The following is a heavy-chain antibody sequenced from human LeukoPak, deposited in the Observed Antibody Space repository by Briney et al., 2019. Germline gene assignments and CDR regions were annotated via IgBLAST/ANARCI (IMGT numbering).Heavy chain of an antibody. CDR3: ARVRTEGATHAGGWFDP. CDR2: IIPILGIA. CDR1: GGTFSSYT. Sequence: SVKVSCKASGGTFSSYTISCVRQSPGQGLEWMGRIIPILGIANYAQKFQGRVTITADKSTSTAYMELSSLRSEDTAVYYCARVRTEGATHAGGWFDPWGQGTLVTVSS. J-gene: IGHJ5*02. V-gene: IGHV1-69*02. D-gene: IGHD1-26*01.